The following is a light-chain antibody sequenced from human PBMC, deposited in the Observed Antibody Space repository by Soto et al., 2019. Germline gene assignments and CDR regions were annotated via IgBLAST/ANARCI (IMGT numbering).Light chain of an antibody. Sequence: IVLTQSPGTLSLSPGERATLSCRASQSVSNSYLAWYQQQPGQAPRLLIYGVSNRATGIPDRFSGSGSGTVFTLTISRLEPEDFAVYYCQQYRTFGQGTKVDIK. CDR3: QQYRT. CDR1: QSVSNSY. J-gene: IGKJ1*01. CDR2: GVS. V-gene: IGKV3-20*01.